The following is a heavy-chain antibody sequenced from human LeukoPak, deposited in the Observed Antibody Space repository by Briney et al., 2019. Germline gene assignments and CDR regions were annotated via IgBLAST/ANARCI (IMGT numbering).Heavy chain of an antibody. CDR3: ARHRLDIPVAGGYDAFDI. D-gene: IGHD6-19*01. J-gene: IGHJ3*02. CDR1: GGSIRSGSYY. CDR2: IYTSGST. V-gene: IGHV4-61*02. Sequence: PSETLSLTCTVSGGSIRSGSYYWSWIRQPAGKGLEWIGRIYTSGSTNYNPSLKSRVTISVDTSKVQFSLKLSSVTAADTAMYYCARHRLDIPVAGGYDAFDIWGQGTMVTVPS.